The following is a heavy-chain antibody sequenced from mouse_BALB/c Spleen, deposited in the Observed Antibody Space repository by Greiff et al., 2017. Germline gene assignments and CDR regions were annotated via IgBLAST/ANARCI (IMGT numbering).Heavy chain of an antibody. CDR3: ARTNVYAMDY. CDR2: IYPGDGDT. CDR1: GYAFSSYW. J-gene: IGHJ4*01. V-gene: IGHV1-80*01. Sequence: QVQLQQPGAELVRPGSSVKISCKASGYAFSSYWMNWVKQRPGQGLEWIGQIYPGDGDTNYNGKFKGKATLTADKSSSTAYMQLSSLTSEDSAVYFCARTNVYAMDYWGQGTSVTVSS.